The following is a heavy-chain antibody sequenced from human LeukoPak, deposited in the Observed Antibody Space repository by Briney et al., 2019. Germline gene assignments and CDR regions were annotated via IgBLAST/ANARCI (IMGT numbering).Heavy chain of an antibody. Sequence: GGSLRLSCEASGFTFSSYEMNWVRQAPGKGLEWVSYISSSGSTIYYADSVKGRFTISRDNAKNSLYLQMNSLRAEDTAVYYCASGITMIVVDHYGMDVWGQGTTVTVSS. CDR3: ASGITMIVVDHYGMDV. V-gene: IGHV3-48*03. CDR2: ISSSGSTI. D-gene: IGHD3-22*01. CDR1: GFTFSSYE. J-gene: IGHJ6*02.